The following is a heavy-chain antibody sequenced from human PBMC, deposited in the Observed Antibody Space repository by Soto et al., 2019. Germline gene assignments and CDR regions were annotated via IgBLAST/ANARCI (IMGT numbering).Heavy chain of an antibody. CDR3: AKDIVKYTYGACDY. Sequence: LRLSCAATGFTFSTYGMYWVRQAPGKGLEWVAAISYDGSNQYHADSVKGRFTISRDNSKSTLYLQMNSLRVEDTAVYYCAKDIVKYTYGACDYWGQGALVTVSS. CDR1: GFTFSTYG. D-gene: IGHD5-18*01. V-gene: IGHV3-30*18. CDR2: ISYDGSNQ. J-gene: IGHJ4*02.